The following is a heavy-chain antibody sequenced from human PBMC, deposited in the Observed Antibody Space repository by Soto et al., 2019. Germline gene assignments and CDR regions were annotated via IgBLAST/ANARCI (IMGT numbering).Heavy chain of an antibody. D-gene: IGHD2-2*01. J-gene: IGHJ3*02. CDR3: ARVRIPAAPMDAFDI. V-gene: IGHV1-69*02. Sequence: SVKVSCKASGGTFSSYTISWVRQAPGQGLEWMGRIIPILGIANYAQKFQGRVTITADKSTSTAYMELSSLRSEDTAVYYCARVRIPAAPMDAFDIWGQGTMVTVSS. CDR1: GGTFSSYT. CDR2: IIPILGIA.